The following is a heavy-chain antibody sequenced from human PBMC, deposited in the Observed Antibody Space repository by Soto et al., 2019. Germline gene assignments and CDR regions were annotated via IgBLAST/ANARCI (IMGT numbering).Heavy chain of an antibody. Sequence: ETLSLTCPVSGGSITNYYWSWIRQPPGKGLEWIGYIYYSGSTNYNPSLKSRVTISVDTSKNQFSLKLNSVTAADTAIYYCARERSSSSRGANWFDPWGQGTLVTVSS. CDR1: GGSITNYY. V-gene: IGHV4-59*01. CDR2: IYYSGST. CDR3: ARERSSSSRGANWFDP. D-gene: IGHD6-6*01. J-gene: IGHJ5*02.